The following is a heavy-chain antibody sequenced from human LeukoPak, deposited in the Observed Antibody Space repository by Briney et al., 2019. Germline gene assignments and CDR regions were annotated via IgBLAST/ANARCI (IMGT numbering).Heavy chain of an antibody. D-gene: IGHD2/OR15-2a*01. CDR1: GYTFTGYY. J-gene: IGHJ5*02. CDR3: ARDRPFPSLGEASNWFDP. CDR2: INPNSGGT. Sequence: ASVKVSCTASGYTFTGYYMHWVRQAPGQGLEWLGWINPNSGGTNYEQKFQGRVTMTRDTSISTAYMELSRLRSDDTAVYYCARDRPFPSLGEASNWFDPWGQGTLVTVSS. V-gene: IGHV1-2*02.